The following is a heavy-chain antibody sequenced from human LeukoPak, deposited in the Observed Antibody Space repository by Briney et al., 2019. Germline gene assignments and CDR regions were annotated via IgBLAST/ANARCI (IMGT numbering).Heavy chain of an antibody. CDR1: GYSSTNYC. Sequence: GASLQTSCKGSGYSSTNYCIGWLRRNPGKGLKWLGIINPHDSDTTYSPSLQGQVTISADKSTNTAYLQWSGLRASDTAIYYCARQKSSNDPFDFWGQGTLVTVSS. D-gene: IGHD6-6*01. V-gene: IGHV5-51*01. CDR3: ARQKSSNDPFDF. J-gene: IGHJ4*02. CDR2: INPHDSDT.